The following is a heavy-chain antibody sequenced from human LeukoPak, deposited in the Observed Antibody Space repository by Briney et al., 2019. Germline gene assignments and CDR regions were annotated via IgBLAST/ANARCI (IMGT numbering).Heavy chain of an antibody. D-gene: IGHD2-2*01. CDR2: IKQDGSEK. CDR1: GFTFSNYW. V-gene: IGHV3-7*01. J-gene: IGHJ4*02. CDR3: ARDIVVVPAATNY. Sequence: GGSLRLSCAASGFTFSNYWMSWVRQAPGKGLEWVAIIKQDGSEKYYVDSVKGRFTISRDNSKNTLYLQMNSLRAEDTAVYYCARDIVVVPAATNYWGQGTLVTVSS.